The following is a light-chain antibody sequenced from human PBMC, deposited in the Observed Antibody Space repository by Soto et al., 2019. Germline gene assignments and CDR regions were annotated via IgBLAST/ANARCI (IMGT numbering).Light chain of an antibody. V-gene: IGKV3-15*01. Sequence: VMAQYPATRSVVPGERATLACRASQSVSSNLAWYQHKPGQAPRLLTYGASTRATGIPARFSGSGSGTEFTLTISSLQPEDFATYSCLQHNSYPRTFGQGTKVDIK. J-gene: IGKJ1*01. CDR1: QSVSSN. CDR3: LQHNSYPRT. CDR2: GAS.